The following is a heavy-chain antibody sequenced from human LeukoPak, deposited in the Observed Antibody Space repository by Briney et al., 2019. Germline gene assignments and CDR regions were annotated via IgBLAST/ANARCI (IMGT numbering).Heavy chain of an antibody. V-gene: IGHV3-23*01. CDR2: ISGSGGST. D-gene: IGHD3-10*01. CDR3: AKVAKPVLLWFGDPSPYYYYGMDV. J-gene: IGHJ6*02. CDR1: GFTFSSYA. Sequence: GGSLRLSCAASGFTFSSYAMSWVRQAPGKGLEWVSAISGSGGSTYYADSVKGRFTISRDNSKNTLYLQMNSLRAEDTAIYYCAKVAKPVLLWFGDPSPYYYYGMDVWGQGTTVTVSS.